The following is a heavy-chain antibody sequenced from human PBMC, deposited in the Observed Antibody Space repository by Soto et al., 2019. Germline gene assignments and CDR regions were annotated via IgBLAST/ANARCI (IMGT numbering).Heavy chain of an antibody. V-gene: IGHV1-18*01. Sequence: QVQLVQSGEELKKPGASVKVSGKASDYTFNSYGISWVRKAPGQGLEWMGWLSGDNGDIKYAQKFQGRVTMTTDISTSTVYMELRSLSSDDTAVYFCAGSRGFGFDFWGQGTLVTVSS. CDR3: AGSRGFGFDF. J-gene: IGHJ4*02. D-gene: IGHD2-15*01. CDR1: DYTFNSYG. CDR2: LSGDNGDI.